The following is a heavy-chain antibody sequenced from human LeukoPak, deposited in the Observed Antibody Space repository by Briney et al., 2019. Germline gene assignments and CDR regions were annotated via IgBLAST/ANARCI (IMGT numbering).Heavy chain of an antibody. CDR1: GYTFTSYD. CDR3: ARGYYDSSGYYAAFDI. V-gene: IGHV1-8*03. Sequence: AASVKVSCKASGYTFTSYDINWVRQATGQGLEWMGWMNPNSSNTGYAQKFQGRVTITRNTSISTAYMELSSLRSEDTAVYYCARGYYDSSGYYAAFDIWGQGTMVTVSS. J-gene: IGHJ3*02. D-gene: IGHD3-22*01. CDR2: MNPNSSNT.